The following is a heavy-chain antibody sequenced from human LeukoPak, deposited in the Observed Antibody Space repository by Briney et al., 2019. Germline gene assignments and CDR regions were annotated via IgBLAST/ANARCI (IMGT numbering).Heavy chain of an antibody. D-gene: IGHD3-22*01. CDR1: GYSISSGYY. CDR3: ARASYYYDSSGYWTLEFAFDI. CDR2: IYHSGST. J-gene: IGHJ3*02. Sequence: SETLSLTCTVCGYSISSGYYWGWIRQPPGKGLEWIGSIYHSGSTYYNPSLKSRVTISVDTSKNQLSLTLSSVTAADTAVYYCARASYYYDSSGYWTLEFAFDIWGQGTMVTVSS. V-gene: IGHV4-38-2*02.